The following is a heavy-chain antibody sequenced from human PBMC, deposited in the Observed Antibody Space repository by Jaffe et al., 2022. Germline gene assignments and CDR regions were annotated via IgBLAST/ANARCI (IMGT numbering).Heavy chain of an antibody. CDR1: GFTFSSYG. V-gene: IGHV3-30*02. Sequence: QVQLVESGGGVVQPGGSLRLSCAASGFTFSSYGMHWVRQAPGKGLEWVAFIRYDGSNKYYADSVKGRFTISRDNSKNTLYLQMNSLRAEDTAVYYCAKCPIVVVNNYYMDVWGKGTTVTVSS. CDR3: AKCPIVVVNNYYMDV. D-gene: IGHD2-2*01. CDR2: IRYDGSNK. J-gene: IGHJ6*03.